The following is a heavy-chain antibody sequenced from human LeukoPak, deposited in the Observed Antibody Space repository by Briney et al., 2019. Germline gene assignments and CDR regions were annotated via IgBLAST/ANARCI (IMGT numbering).Heavy chain of an antibody. V-gene: IGHV4-4*02. CDR2: VYHSGST. J-gene: IGHJ4*02. CDR1: GGSLSSSAW. Sequence: SDTLSLTCAVSGGSLSSSAWWSWVRQPPGKGLEWIGEVYHSGSTNYNSFHKSRVTISVDKSKNQFSLKLTSATAAATAVYYCARDLGSSWFEPLDYWGQGILVIVSS. D-gene: IGHD6-13*01. CDR3: ARDLGSSWFEPLDY.